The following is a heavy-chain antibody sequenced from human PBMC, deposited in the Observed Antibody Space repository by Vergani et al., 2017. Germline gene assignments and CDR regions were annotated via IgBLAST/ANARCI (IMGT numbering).Heavy chain of an antibody. CDR1: GFTFSSYA. Sequence: EVQLLESGGGLVQPGGSLRLSCAASGFTFSSYAMSWVRLAPGKGLEWVSAISGSGGSTYYADSVEGRFTISRDNSKNTLYLQMNSLRAEATAVYYCAKDRGNYILDYWGQGTRVTVSS. CDR2: ISGSGGST. J-gene: IGHJ4*02. CDR3: AKDRGNYILDY. V-gene: IGHV3-23*01. D-gene: IGHD1-7*01.